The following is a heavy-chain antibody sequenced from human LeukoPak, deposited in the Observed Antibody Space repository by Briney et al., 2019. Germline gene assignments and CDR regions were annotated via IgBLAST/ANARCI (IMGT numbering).Heavy chain of an antibody. CDR1: GGSISSTSYD. CDR2: IYTSGST. J-gene: IGHJ4*02. CDR3: ARLVLRAYFDY. V-gene: IGHV4-61*05. Sequence: SETLSLTCTVSGGSISSTSYDWYWIRQPAGKGLEWIGHIYTSGSTNYNPSLKSRVTISVDKSKNQFSLKLSSVTAADTAVYYCARLVLRAYFDYWGQGTLVTVSS.